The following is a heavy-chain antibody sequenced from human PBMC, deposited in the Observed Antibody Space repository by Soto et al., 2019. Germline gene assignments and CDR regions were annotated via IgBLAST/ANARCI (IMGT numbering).Heavy chain of an antibody. CDR2: ISGYNGST. V-gene: IGHV1-18*04. J-gene: IGHJ6*02. CDR1: GYTFTSYA. CDR3: ATSTITMIRGVIYFYYGVDV. D-gene: IGHD3-10*01. Sequence: ASVKVSCKASGYTFTSYAISWVRQAPGQGLELMGWISGYNGSTNYAQKLQGRVTMTTDTSTSTAYMEPRNLRSDDTAVYYCATSTITMIRGVIYFYYGVDVWGQGTTVTVSS.